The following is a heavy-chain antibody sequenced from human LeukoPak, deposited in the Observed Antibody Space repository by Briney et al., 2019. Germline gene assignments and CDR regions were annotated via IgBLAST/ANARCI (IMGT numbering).Heavy chain of an antibody. CDR1: GGSISSSSYY. J-gene: IGHJ4*02. CDR2: LHYSGNS. D-gene: IGHD6-13*01. V-gene: IGHV4-39*02. CDR3: ARTNIAAAYFDY. Sequence: SETLSLTCTVSGGSISSSSYYWGWIRQPPGKRLEWIGNLHYSGNSYYNRSLKSRVTISVDTSKNHFSLKLSSVSAADTAVYYCARTNIAAAYFDYWGQGTLVTVSS.